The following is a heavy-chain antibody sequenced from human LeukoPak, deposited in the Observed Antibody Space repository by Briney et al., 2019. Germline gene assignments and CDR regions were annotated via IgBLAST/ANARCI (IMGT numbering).Heavy chain of an antibody. CDR1: GGSITSSSYY. V-gene: IGHV4-39*01. CDR2: IFYSGST. CDR3: ATQQLFRCFDY. Sequence: SETLSLTCTVSGGSITSSSYYWGWIRQPPGKGLEWIGSIFYSGSTYYNPSLKSRVTISVDTSKTQFSLKLSSVTVAYTAVYYCATQQLFRCFDYWGQGTLVTVSS. J-gene: IGHJ4*02. D-gene: IGHD6-6*01.